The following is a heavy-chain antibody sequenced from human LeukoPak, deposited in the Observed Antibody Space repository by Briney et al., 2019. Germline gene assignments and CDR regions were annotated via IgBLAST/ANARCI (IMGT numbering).Heavy chain of an antibody. CDR3: ARGAVAAYYYYHMDV. J-gene: IGHJ6*03. V-gene: IGHV1-2*02. CDR1: GYTFTGYY. D-gene: IGHD6-19*01. CDR2: INPNSGGT. Sequence: ASVKVSCKASGYTFTGYYMHWVRQAPGQGLEWMGWINPNSGGTNYAQKFQGRVTMTRDTSISTAYMELSRLRSDDTAVYYCARGAVAAYYYYHMDVWGKGTTVTVSS.